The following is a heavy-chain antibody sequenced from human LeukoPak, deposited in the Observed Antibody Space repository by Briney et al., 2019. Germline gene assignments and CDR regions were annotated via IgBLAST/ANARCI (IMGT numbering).Heavy chain of an antibody. V-gene: IGHV1-46*01. Sequence: ASVKVSCKAFGYTFTSNYMHWVRQAPGQGPEWMGVISPSGGSTTYAQKFQGRVTLTRDMSTSTDYLELSSLRSDDTAVYYCAREAYSSAFDIWGQGTMVTVSS. CDR1: GYTFTSNY. CDR2: ISPSGGST. J-gene: IGHJ3*02. CDR3: AREAYSSAFDI. D-gene: IGHD5-18*01.